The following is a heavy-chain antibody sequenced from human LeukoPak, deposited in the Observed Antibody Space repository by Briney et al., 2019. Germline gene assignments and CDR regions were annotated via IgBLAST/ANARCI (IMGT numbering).Heavy chain of an antibody. CDR3: ARGPSGYHNT. Sequence: GGSLRLSCSVSGFTFSSYEMNWVRQAPGKGLEWVSYISSSGSTIYYADSMKGRSTISRDNAKNSLYLQMNSLRAEDTAVYYCARGPSGYHNTGGQGTLVTVSS. D-gene: IGHD5-12*01. CDR2: ISSSGSTI. J-gene: IGHJ4*02. CDR1: GFTFSSYE. V-gene: IGHV3-48*03.